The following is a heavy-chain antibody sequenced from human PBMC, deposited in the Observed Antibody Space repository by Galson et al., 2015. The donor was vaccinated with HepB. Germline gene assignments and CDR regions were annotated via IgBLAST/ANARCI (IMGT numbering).Heavy chain of an antibody. V-gene: IGHV1-46*01. CDR3: ARDGAGRDILTGYYRKQDTFDI. J-gene: IGHJ3*02. Sequence: SVKVSCKASGYTFISYYMHWVRQAPGQGLEWMGIINPSGGSTSYAQKFQGRVTMTRDTSTTTVYMELSSLRSEDTAVYYCARDGAGRDILTGYYRKQDTFDIWGQGTMVTISS. CDR1: GYTFISYY. D-gene: IGHD3-9*01. CDR2: INPSGGST.